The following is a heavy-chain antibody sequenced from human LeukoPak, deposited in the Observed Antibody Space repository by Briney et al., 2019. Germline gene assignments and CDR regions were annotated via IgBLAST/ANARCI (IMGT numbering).Heavy chain of an antibody. CDR3: ARGASTDSSGWSRGDWFDP. V-gene: IGHV4-34*01. D-gene: IGHD6-19*01. Sequence: PSETLSPTCAVYGGSFSGYYWSWIRQPPGKGLEWIGEINHSGSTNYNPSLKSRVTISVDTSKNQFSLKLSSVTAADTAVYYCARGASTDSSGWSRGDWFDPWGQGTLVTVSS. CDR2: INHSGST. CDR1: GGSFSGYY. J-gene: IGHJ5*02.